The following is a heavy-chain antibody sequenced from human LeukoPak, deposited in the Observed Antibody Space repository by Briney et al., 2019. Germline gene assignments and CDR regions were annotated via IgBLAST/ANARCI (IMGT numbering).Heavy chain of an antibody. D-gene: IGHD3-3*01. CDR1: GYSFSSYW. J-gene: IGHJ4*02. Sequence: GESLKISCKGSGYSFSSYWLGWVRQMPGKGLDWMEVIYPGYSDTRYSLSFQGQVTSSADKSISTAYLQWRSLKASDTAMYYCARAQRYDFWSGYYHYWGQGTLVTVSS. V-gene: IGHV5-51*01. CDR3: ARAQRYDFWSGYYHY. CDR2: IYPGYSDT.